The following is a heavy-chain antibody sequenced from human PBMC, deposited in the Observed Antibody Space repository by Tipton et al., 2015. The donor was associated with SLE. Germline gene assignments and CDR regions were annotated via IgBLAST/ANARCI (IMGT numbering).Heavy chain of an antibody. Sequence: TLSLTCTVSGASIISGPYYWTWIRQTPGKELEWIGYISYNGDINYNPSLRSRVSISADPSKNEFSLNVNAATTVDTAVYFCARERHAYFFDYWGQRTLVAVSS. CDR1: GASIISGPYY. CDR3: ARERHAYFFDY. CDR2: ISYNGDI. V-gene: IGHV4-61*01. J-gene: IGHJ4*02.